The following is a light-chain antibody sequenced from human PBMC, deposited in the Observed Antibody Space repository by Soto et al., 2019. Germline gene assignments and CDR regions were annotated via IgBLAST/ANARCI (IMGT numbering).Light chain of an antibody. CDR1: QSVLYSSNNKNY. Sequence: DIVMTQSPDSLAVSLGERATINCKSSQSVLYSSNNKNYLAWFQQKPGQPPKLLIYWASTRESGVPDRFSGSGSGPDFTLTISSLQAEDVAVYYCQQYYNPPLIFGGGTKLEIK. CDR2: WAS. V-gene: IGKV4-1*01. CDR3: QQYYNPPLI. J-gene: IGKJ4*01.